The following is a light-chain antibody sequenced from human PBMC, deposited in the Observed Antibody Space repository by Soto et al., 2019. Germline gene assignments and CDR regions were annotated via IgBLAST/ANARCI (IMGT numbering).Light chain of an antibody. V-gene: IGKV1-5*03. CDR1: QSIDSW. CDR2: MAS. J-gene: IGKJ1*01. Sequence: DIQMTQSPSTLSASVGDRLTITCRASQSIDSWLAWYQQKPGKAPRLLIYMASTLESGVPSRFSDSGSGTDFTLTISSLQPDDFATYYCQQYKVLWTFGQGNKVEIK. CDR3: QQYKVLWT.